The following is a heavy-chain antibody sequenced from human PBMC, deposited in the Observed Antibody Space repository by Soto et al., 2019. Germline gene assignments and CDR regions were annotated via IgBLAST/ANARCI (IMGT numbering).Heavy chain of an antibody. CDR1: GFTFSSYS. CDR2: ISSSSSTI. D-gene: IGHD3-22*01. Sequence: HPGGSLRLSCAASGFTFSSYSMNWVRQAPGKGLEWVSYISSSSSTIYYADSVKGRFTISRDNAKNSLYLQMNSLRDEDTAVYYCARDAMIVVVITFDYYGMDVWGQGTTVTVSS. J-gene: IGHJ6*02. CDR3: ARDAMIVVVITFDYYGMDV. V-gene: IGHV3-48*02.